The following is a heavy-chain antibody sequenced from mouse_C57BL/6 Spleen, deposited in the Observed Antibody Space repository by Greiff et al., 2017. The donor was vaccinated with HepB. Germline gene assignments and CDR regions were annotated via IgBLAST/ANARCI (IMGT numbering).Heavy chain of an antibody. D-gene: IGHD1-1*01. V-gene: IGHV5-17*01. CDR3: ARSCYGSSYAMDY. Sequence: EVKVVESGGGLVKPGGSLKLSCAASGFTFSDYGMHWVRQAPEKGLEWVAYISSGSSTIYYADTVKGRFTISRDNAKNTLFLQMTSLRSEDTAMYYCARSCYGSSYAMDYWGQGTSVTVSS. CDR2: ISSGSSTI. J-gene: IGHJ4*01. CDR1: GFTFSDYG.